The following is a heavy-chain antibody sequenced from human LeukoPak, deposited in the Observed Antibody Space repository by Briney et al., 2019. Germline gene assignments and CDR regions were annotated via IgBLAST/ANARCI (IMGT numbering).Heavy chain of an antibody. D-gene: IGHD3-10*01. CDR2: IYYSGST. Sequence: PSETLSLTCTVSGGSISSSSYSWGWIRQPPGKGLEWIGSIYYSGSTYYNPSLKSRVTISVDTSKNQVSLKLSSVTAADTAVYYCARGPTYGSGSLYFDPWGQGTLVTVSS. J-gene: IGHJ5*02. CDR3: ARGPTYGSGSLYFDP. V-gene: IGHV4-39*01. CDR1: GGSISSSSYS.